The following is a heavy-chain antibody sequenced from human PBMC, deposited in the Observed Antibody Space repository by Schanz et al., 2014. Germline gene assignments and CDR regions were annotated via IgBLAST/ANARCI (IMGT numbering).Heavy chain of an antibody. CDR1: RFTVTNAW. Sequence: EVQLVESGGGLVKPGGSLTLSCAASRFTVTNAWMSWVRQAPGKGLEWVSYISGSSRTIYYADSMKGRFTVSRDNAKNSLYLEMNSLRPEDTAVYYCTRDVRLDRRGNWFDPWGQGTLVTVSS. D-gene: IGHD1-1*01. CDR2: ISGSSRTI. J-gene: IGHJ5*02. V-gene: IGHV3-48*01. CDR3: TRDVRLDRRGNWFDP.